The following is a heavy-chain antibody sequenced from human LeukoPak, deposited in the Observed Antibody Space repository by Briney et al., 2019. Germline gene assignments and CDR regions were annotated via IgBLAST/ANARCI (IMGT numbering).Heavy chain of an antibody. CDR1: GFTFSSYS. D-gene: IGHD2-2*01. V-gene: IGHV3-21*01. Sequence: GGSLRLSCAVSGFTFSSYSMNWVRQAPGKGLEWVSSISSSSSYIYYADSVKGRFTISGDNAKNSLYLQMNSLRAEDTAVYCCVREGSISYYFDYWGQGTLVTVSS. J-gene: IGHJ4*02. CDR3: VREGSISYYFDY. CDR2: ISSSSSYI.